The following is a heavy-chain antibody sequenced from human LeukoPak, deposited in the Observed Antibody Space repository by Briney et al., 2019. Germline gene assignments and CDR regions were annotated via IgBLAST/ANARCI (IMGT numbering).Heavy chain of an antibody. CDR3: ARARTHDAFDI. V-gene: IGHV3-48*01. CDR1: GFTFSSYS. CDR2: ISSSSSTI. Sequence: PGGSLRLSCAASGFTFSSYSMNWVRQAPGKRLEWVSYISSSSSTIYYADSVKGRFTISRDNAKNSLYLQMNILRAEDTAVYYCARARTHDAFDIWGQGKMVTVSS. J-gene: IGHJ3*02.